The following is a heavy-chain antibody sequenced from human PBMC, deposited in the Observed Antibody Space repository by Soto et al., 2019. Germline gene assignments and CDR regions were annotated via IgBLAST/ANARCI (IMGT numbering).Heavy chain of an antibody. D-gene: IGHD2-15*01. Sequence: HVQLQQWGAGLLKPSETLSLTCAVYGGSLSDYYWNWLRLPPGKGLEWIGEINHSGSTSYNPSLDSRVTIPVDTSKNQFSLKLVSVTAAETAMYYCARHPKAILVPNYWGQGTLDTVSS. CDR1: GGSLSDYY. J-gene: IGHJ4*02. CDR3: ARHPKAILVPNY. CDR2: INHSGST. V-gene: IGHV4-34*01.